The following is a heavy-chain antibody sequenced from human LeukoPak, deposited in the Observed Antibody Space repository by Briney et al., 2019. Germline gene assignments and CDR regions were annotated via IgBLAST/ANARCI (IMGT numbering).Heavy chain of an antibody. CDR1: GGTFSSYA. Sequence: ASVKVSCKASGGTFSSYAISWVRQAPGQGLEWMGGIIPIFDTANYAQKFQGGVTITADESTSTAYMELSSLRSEDTAVYYCARDDRNGYRFDYWGQGTLVTVSS. V-gene: IGHV1-69*13. J-gene: IGHJ4*02. D-gene: IGHD5-24*01. CDR2: IIPIFDTA. CDR3: ARDDRNGYRFDY.